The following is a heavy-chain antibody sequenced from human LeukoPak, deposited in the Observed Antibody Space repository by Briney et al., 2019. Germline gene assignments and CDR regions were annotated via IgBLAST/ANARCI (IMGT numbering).Heavy chain of an antibody. CDR1: GYTVTGYY. Sequence: ASVKVSCKASGYTVTGYYMHWVRQAPGQGLEWMGWINPNSGGTNYAQKFQGRVTMTRDTSISTAYMELSRLRSDDTAVYYCARLRRGSTPRWAFDIWGQGTMVTVSS. D-gene: IGHD5-12*01. CDR3: ARLRRGSTPRWAFDI. J-gene: IGHJ3*02. CDR2: INPNSGGT. V-gene: IGHV1-2*02.